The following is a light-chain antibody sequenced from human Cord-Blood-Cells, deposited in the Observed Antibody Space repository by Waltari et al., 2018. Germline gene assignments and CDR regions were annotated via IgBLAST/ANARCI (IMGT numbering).Light chain of an antibody. CDR3: SSYAGSNNLV. Sequence: QSALTQPPSASGSPGQSVTIPCTGTSSDGGGYNYVSGYQQHPGKAPKLMIYEVSKRPSGVPDRFSGSKSGNTASLTVSGLQAEDEADYYCSSYAGSNNLVFGGGTKLTVL. CDR2: EVS. CDR1: SSDGGGYNY. V-gene: IGLV2-8*01. J-gene: IGLJ2*01.